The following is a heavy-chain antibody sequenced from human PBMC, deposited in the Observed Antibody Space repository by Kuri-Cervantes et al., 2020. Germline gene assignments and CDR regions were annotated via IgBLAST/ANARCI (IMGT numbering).Heavy chain of an antibody. Sequence: GSLRLSCTVSGGSISSSSYYWGWIRQPPGKELEWIGYIYYSGSTNYNPSLKSRVTISVDTSKNQFSLKLSSVTAADTAVYYCARHFAGYSYGEGWFDPWGQGTLVTVSS. J-gene: IGHJ5*02. CDR3: ARHFAGYSYGEGWFDP. V-gene: IGHV4-39*01. CDR2: IYYSGST. CDR1: GGSISSSSYY. D-gene: IGHD5-18*01.